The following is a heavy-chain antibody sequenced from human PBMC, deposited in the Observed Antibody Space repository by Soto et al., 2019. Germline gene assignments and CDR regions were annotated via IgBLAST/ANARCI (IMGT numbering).Heavy chain of an antibody. Sequence: GVSLTLAWSASGVTFSIYAMSWVRQSPGKGLEWVSAISGSGGSTYYADSVKGRFTISRDNSKKTVYLQLNSLRGDDTAVYYCATDWFGGCDDHRYVHCGPTRLSADL. D-gene: IGHD2-15*01. CDR2: ISGSGGST. J-gene: IGHJ2*01. CDR3: ATDWFGGCDDHRYVHCGPTRLSADL. V-gene: IGHV3-23*01. CDR1: GVTFSIYA.